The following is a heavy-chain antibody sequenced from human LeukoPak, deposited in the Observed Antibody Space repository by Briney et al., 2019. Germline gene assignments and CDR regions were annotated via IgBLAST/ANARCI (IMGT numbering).Heavy chain of an antibody. CDR2: INWNGGST. J-gene: IGHJ4*02. D-gene: IGHD4-11*01. Sequence: PGGSLRLSCAASGFDFSSNAMTWVRQAPGKGLEWVSGINWNGGSTGYADSVKGRFTISRDNAKNSLYLQMNSLRAEDTALYYCAREWYSKAYYFDYWGQGTLVTVSS. CDR3: AREWYSKAYYFDY. CDR1: GFDFSSNA. V-gene: IGHV3-20*04.